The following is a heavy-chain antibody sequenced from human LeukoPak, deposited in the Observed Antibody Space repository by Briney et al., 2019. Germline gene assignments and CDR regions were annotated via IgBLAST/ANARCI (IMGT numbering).Heavy chain of an antibody. CDR2: IRYDGSNK. J-gene: IGHJ4*02. Sequence: PGGSLRLSCAASGFTFSSYGMHWVRQAPGKGLEWVAFIRYDGSNKYYADSVRGRFTISRDNSKNTLYLQMNSLRAEDTAVYYCAKDPKLPMITFGGVIGPFDYWGQGTLVTVSS. V-gene: IGHV3-30*02. D-gene: IGHD3-16*02. CDR1: GFTFSSYG. CDR3: AKDPKLPMITFGGVIGPFDY.